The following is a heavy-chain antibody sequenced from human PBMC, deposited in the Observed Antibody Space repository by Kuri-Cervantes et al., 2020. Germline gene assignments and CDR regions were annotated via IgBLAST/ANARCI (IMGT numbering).Heavy chain of an antibody. J-gene: IGHJ6*01. CDR3: ARDRGIVVPDYYYYGMDV. V-gene: IGHV4-34*09. D-gene: IGHD2-15*01. Sequence: SETLSLTCAVYGGSFSGYYWSWIRQPPGKGLEWIGYLYYSGSTYYNPSLKSRVTISVDTSKNQFSLKLSSVTAADTAVYYCARDRGIVVPDYYYYGMDVWGQGTTVTVSS. CDR2: LYYSGST. CDR1: GGSFSGYY.